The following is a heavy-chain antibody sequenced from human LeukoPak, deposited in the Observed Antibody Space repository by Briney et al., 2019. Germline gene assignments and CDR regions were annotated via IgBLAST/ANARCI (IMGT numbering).Heavy chain of an antibody. CDR3: ARGPPNYLESSGYFYL. J-gene: IGHJ4*02. D-gene: IGHD3-22*01. CDR1: GITLSNYG. CDR2: LSGSGGGT. Sequence: GGSLRLSCAVSGITLSNYGMSWVRQAPGKGLEWVAGLSGSGGGTNYADSVQGRFTISRDNPKNTLYLQMNSLRAEDTAVYYCARGPPNYLESSGYFYLWGQGTLVTVST. V-gene: IGHV3-23*01.